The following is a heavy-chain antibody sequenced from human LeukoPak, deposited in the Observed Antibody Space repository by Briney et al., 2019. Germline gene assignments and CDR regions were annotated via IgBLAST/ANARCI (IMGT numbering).Heavy chain of an antibody. CDR3: ARKFGNTYYFDY. J-gene: IGHJ4*02. D-gene: IGHD4-23*01. CDR2: IDCDGGNT. Sequence: ASVKVSCKAFGYTFTRYYIHWVRQAPGQGLEWMGAIDCDGGNTKYAQRFQGRVTMTRDTSTSTVYMELSSLRSEDTAVFYCARKFGNTYYFDYWGQGTLVTVSS. V-gene: IGHV1-46*01. CDR1: GYTFTRYY.